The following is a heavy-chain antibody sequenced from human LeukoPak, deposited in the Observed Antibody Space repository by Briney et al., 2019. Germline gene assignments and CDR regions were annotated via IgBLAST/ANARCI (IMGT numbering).Heavy chain of an antibody. CDR3: ARENYRGGRFDRAYLDD. CDR1: ASTFSTYA. Sequence: APVKVSCKASASTFSTYAIHWVRQAPGQGLEWMGWISTGNGNTKYSQGFQDRITITRDTSASTVYMELRGLGSDDMAIYYCARENYRGGRFDRAYLDDWGQGTLVTVSS. D-gene: IGHD6-19*01. V-gene: IGHV1-3*03. J-gene: IGHJ4*02. CDR2: ISTGNGNT.